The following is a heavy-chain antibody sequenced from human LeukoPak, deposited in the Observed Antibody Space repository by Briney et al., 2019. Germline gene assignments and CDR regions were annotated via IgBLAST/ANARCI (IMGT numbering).Heavy chain of an antibody. CDR2: ISGSGGSI. V-gene: IGHV3-23*01. Sequence: GGSLRLSCAASGFTFSSYAMSWVRQAPGKGLEWVSAISGSGGSIYYADSVKGRFTISRDNSKNTLYLQMNSLRAEDTAVYYCAKAFKLYYYYYMDVWGKGTTVTVSS. J-gene: IGHJ6*03. CDR1: GFTFSSYA. CDR3: AKAFKLYYYYYMDV. D-gene: IGHD3-3*02.